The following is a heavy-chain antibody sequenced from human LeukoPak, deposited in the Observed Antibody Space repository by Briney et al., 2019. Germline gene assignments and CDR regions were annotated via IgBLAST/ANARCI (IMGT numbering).Heavy chain of an antibody. V-gene: IGHV4-38-2*02. J-gene: IGHJ2*01. CDR1: GGSISSGYY. D-gene: IGHD3-22*01. CDR3: ARSGSPDYYDSSGYYSRGWYFDL. CDR2: IYHSGST. Sequence: PSETLFLTCTVSGGSISSGYYWGWIRQPPGKGLEWIGSIYHSGSTYYNPSLKSRVTISVDTSKNQFSLKLSSVTAADTAVYYCARSGSPDYYDSSGYYSRGWYFDLWGRGTLVTVSS.